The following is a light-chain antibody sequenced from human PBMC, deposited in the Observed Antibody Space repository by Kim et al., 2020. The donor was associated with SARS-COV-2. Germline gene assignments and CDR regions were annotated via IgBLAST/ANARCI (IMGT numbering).Light chain of an antibody. V-gene: IGLV5-39*01. CDR1: SGIHVDIYN. J-gene: IGLJ3*02. CDR2: YKSDANK. Sequence: FNCNLRSGIHVDIYNIFWYQQKPGSLPRYLLRYKSDANKEQGSGVPSRFSGSKDASTNAGLLLISGLQSEDEADYYCAIWYSNTWVFGGGTQLTVL. CDR3: AIWYSNTWV.